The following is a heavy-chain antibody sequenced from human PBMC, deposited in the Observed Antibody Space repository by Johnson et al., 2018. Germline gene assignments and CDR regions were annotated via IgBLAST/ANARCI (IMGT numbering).Heavy chain of an antibody. D-gene: IGHD6-13*01. CDR3: ARVVAAAAGIRYYSYKDV. V-gene: IGHV4-59*01. Sequence: QVQLQESGPGLVKPSETLSLTCTVSGGSISSNYWSWIRQPPGKGLEWIGYIYYSGSTNYNPSLKSRVTISVDTSKNHFSLKLSSVTAADTAVYYCARVVAAAAGIRYYSYKDVWGKGTTVTVSS. J-gene: IGHJ6*03. CDR1: GGSISSNY. CDR2: IYYSGST.